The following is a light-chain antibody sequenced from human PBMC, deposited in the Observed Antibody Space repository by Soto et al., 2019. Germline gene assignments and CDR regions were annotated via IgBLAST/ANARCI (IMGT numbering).Light chain of an antibody. CDR1: SSDIGTYNF. V-gene: IGLV2-14*01. J-gene: IGLJ1*01. CDR2: EVD. CDR3: SSYTTTNSYV. Sequence: QSALTQPASVSGSPGQAITISCSGSSSDIGTYNFVSWYQHLPSKAPQLIIFEVDNRPSGVSDRFSASKSGNTASLTISGLQAEDEAEYYCSSYTTTNSYVFGSGTKVTVL.